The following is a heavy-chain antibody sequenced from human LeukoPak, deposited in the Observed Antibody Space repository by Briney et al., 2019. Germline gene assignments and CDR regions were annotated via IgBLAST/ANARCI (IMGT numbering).Heavy chain of an antibody. CDR1: GGSISSYY. Sequence: SETLSLTCTVSGGSISSYYWSWIRQPPGEGLEWIGYIYTSGSTNYNPSLKSRVTISVDTSKNQFSLKLSSVIAADTAVYYCARDTGGSYSLDYWGQGTLVTVSS. D-gene: IGHD1-26*01. CDR2: IYTSGST. V-gene: IGHV4-4*09. J-gene: IGHJ4*02. CDR3: ARDTGGSYSLDY.